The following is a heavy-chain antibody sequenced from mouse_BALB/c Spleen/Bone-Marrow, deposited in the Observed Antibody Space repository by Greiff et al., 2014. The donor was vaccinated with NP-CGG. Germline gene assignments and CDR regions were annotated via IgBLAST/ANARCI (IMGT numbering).Heavy chain of an antibody. V-gene: IGHV1-7*01. CDR3: ARKYYGSSGYFDV. CDR2: INPSTGYT. Sequence: QVQLQQPGAELAKPGASVKMSCKASGYNFTSYWMHWVKQRPGQGLEWIGYINPSTGYTEYNQKFKDKATLTADKSSSTAYMQLSSLTSEDSAVYYCARKYYGSSGYFDVWGAGTTVTVSS. D-gene: IGHD1-1*01. CDR1: GYNFTSYW. J-gene: IGHJ1*01.